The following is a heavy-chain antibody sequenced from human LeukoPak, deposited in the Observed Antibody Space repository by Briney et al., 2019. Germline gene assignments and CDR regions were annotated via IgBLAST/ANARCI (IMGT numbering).Heavy chain of an antibody. CDR3: AKGGLVHRFDP. CDR1: GFTFSSYA. CDR2: ISGSGDNT. V-gene: IGHV3-23*01. J-gene: IGHJ5*02. Sequence: GGSLRLSCAASGFTFSSYAMSWVRQAPGKGLEWVSGISGSGDNTYYADSVKGRFTISRDNSKNTLYLQMNSLRADDTAVYYCAKGGLVHRFDPWGQGTLVTISS.